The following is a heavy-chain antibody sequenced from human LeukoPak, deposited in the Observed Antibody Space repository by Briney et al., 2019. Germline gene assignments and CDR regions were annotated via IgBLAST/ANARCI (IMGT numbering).Heavy chain of an antibody. CDR1: GGSISSSNYY. CDR3: AYLTKADAFDI. J-gene: IGHJ3*02. CDR2: IFYTGST. Sequence: SETLFLTCTVSGGSISSSNYYSAWIRQPPGKGLDWIANIFYTGSTYFNPSLKSRVNILVDTSKNQFPLKLTSVTAADTAVNYCAYLTKADAFDIWGQATMVTVSS. V-gene: IGHV4-39*06. D-gene: IGHD2-8*01.